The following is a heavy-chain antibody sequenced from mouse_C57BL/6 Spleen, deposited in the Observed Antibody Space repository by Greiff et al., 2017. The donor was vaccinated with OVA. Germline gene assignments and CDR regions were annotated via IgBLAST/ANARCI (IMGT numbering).Heavy chain of an antibody. V-gene: IGHV1-22*01. CDR1: GYTFTDYN. CDR3: ARGDFYYGSTGYYAMDY. Sequence: VQLQQSGPELVKPGASVKMSCKASGYTFTDYNMHWVKQSHGKSLEGIGYINPNHGGTSYTQHFTGQAPLTVNKSSSTAYRELRSRTSEDSAVYYCARGDFYYGSTGYYAMDYWGQGTSVTVSS. J-gene: IGHJ4*01. D-gene: IGHD1-1*01. CDR2: INPNHGGT.